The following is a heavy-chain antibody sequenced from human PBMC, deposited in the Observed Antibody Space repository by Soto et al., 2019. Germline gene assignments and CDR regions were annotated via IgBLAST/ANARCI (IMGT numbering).Heavy chain of an antibody. J-gene: IGHJ6*03. Sequence: QVQLVQSGAEVKKPGASVKVSCKASGYTFTSYGISWVRQAPGQGLEWMGWISAYNGNTNYAQKLQGRVTMTTDTSTSTAYMGLRSLRSDDTAVYYWARESCSGGSCSGGVGYCYIDVWGKGTTVTVSS. D-gene: IGHD2-15*01. V-gene: IGHV1-18*01. CDR3: ARESCSGGSCSGGVGYCYIDV. CDR1: GYTFTSYG. CDR2: ISAYNGNT.